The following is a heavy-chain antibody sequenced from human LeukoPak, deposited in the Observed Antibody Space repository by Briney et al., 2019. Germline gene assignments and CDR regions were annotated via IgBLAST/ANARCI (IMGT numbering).Heavy chain of an antibody. J-gene: IGHJ4*02. Sequence: PSQTLSLTCTVSGGSISSGDYYWSWIRQPPGKGLEWIGYIYYSGSTYYNPSLKSRVTISVDTSKNQFSLKLSSVTAADTAVYYCARVYAIFGVVISYFDYWGQGTLVTVSS. D-gene: IGHD3-3*01. CDR3: ARVYAIFGVVISYFDY. CDR1: GGSISSGDYY. CDR2: IYYSGST. V-gene: IGHV4-30-4*08.